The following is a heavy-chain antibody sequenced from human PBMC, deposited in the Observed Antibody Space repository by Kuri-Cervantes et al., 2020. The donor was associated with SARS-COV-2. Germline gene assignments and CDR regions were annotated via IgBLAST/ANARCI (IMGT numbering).Heavy chain of an antibody. CDR1: GGSISSSSYY. CDR2: IYYSGST. CDR3: ARSGSYPYYYYYMDV. Sequence: SETLSLTCTVSGGSISSSSYYWGWIRQPQGKGLEWIGSIYYSGSTNYNPSLKSRVTISVDTSKNQFSLKLSSVTAADTAVYYCARSGSYPYYYYYMDVWGKGTTVTVSS. J-gene: IGHJ6*03. V-gene: IGHV4-39*07. D-gene: IGHD1-26*01.